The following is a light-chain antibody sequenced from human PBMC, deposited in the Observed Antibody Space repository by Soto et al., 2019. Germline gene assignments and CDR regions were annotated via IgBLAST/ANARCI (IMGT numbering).Light chain of an antibody. CDR2: DAS. J-gene: IGKJ1*01. CDR3: QQRSNWPPWT. V-gene: IGKV3-11*01. CDR1: QSITNY. Sequence: EIVLTQSPATLSLSPGERATLSCRASQSITNYLAWYQQKPGQAPRLLIYDASNRATGIPARFSGSGSGTDFTLTISSLEPEDFAVYYCQQRSNWPPWTFGQGTKVEIK.